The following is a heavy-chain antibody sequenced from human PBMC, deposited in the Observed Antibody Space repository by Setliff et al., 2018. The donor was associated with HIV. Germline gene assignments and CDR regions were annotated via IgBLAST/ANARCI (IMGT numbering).Heavy chain of an antibody. CDR3: ARGVTLVRGGRGDI. D-gene: IGHD3-10*01. J-gene: IGHJ3*02. CDR1: GYTFTKYD. Sequence: ASVKVSCKASGYTFTKYDINWVRQATGQGLEWMGWMNPNSGNAEYAQKFQGRVTITADESTSTAYMELSSLRSEDTAVYYCARGVTLVRGGRGDIWGQGTMVTVSS. CDR2: MNPNSGNA. V-gene: IGHV1-8*03.